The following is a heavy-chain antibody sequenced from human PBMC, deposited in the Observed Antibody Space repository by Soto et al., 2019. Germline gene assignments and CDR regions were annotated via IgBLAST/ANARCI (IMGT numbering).Heavy chain of an antibody. CDR1: GFTFTSAA. D-gene: IGHD4-17*01. CDR3: AASTTDYYCGMDL. CDR2: IVVGSGNT. J-gene: IGHJ6*02. Sequence: SVKVSCKASGFTFTSAAVQWVRQARGQRLEWIGWIVVGSGNTNYAQKFQERVTITRDMSTSTAYMELSSLRSEDTAVYYCAASTTDYYCGMDLRRQGTTVTV. V-gene: IGHV1-58*01.